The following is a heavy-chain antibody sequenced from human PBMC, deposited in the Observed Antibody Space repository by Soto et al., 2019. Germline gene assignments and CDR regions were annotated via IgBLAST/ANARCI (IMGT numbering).Heavy chain of an antibody. CDR1: GFTFSNAW. D-gene: IGHD3-9*01. J-gene: IGHJ4*02. CDR3: TTDLPSYYDILSGYYMALDY. Sequence: PGGSLRLSCAASGFTFSNAWMSWVRQAPGKGLEWVGRIKSKTDGGSTDYAAPGKGRFTISRDDSKNTLYLQMNSLKTDDTAVYYCTTDLPSYYDILSGYYMALDYWGQGNLVTVST. V-gene: IGHV3-15*01. CDR2: IKSKTDGGST.